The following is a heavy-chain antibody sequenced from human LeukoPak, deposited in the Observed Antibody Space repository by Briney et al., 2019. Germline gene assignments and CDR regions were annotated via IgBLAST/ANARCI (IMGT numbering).Heavy chain of an antibody. D-gene: IGHD7-27*01. Sequence: GGSLRLSCAASGFTFSTSAMTWVRQAPGKGLEWVSGISGSGVTDYADSVKGRFTISRDNSKNTLYLQMNSLRAEDTAVYYCARDLNWGGRWGQGTLVTVSS. CDR1: GFTFSTSA. V-gene: IGHV3-23*01. CDR3: ARDLNWGGR. CDR2: ISGSGVT. J-gene: IGHJ4*02.